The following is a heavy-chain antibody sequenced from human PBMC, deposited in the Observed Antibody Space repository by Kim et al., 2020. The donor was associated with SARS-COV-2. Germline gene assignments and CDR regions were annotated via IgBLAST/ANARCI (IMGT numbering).Heavy chain of an antibody. CDR1: GFSFNNHA. V-gene: IGHV3-23*01. CDR3: ARGRSLGGFNMVRVSYGIDV. D-gene: IGHD3-10*01. Sequence: GGSLRLSCGASGFSFNNHAINWVRQVPGKGLEWVSAVSPGGGTTLYAPSVKGRFTIARDNSKNVAFLQMNSLRAEDTAIYYCARGRSLGGFNMVRVSYGIDVWGPGTTVGVFS. J-gene: IGHJ6*02. CDR2: VSPGGGTT.